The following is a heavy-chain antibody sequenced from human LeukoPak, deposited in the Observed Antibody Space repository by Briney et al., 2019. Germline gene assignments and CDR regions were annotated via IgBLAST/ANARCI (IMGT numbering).Heavy chain of an antibody. V-gene: IGHV1-2*04. J-gene: IGHJ4*02. Sequence: ASVKVSCKASGYTFTSYYMHWVRQAPGQGLEWIGWINPKSGGTNYAQIFQGWVTMTRDTSISTAYMELSRLRSDDTAVYYCARGGIVGAPSSFFDWGQGTLVTVSS. CDR2: INPKSGGT. CDR3: ARGGIVGAPSSFFD. CDR1: GYTFTSYY. D-gene: IGHD1-26*01.